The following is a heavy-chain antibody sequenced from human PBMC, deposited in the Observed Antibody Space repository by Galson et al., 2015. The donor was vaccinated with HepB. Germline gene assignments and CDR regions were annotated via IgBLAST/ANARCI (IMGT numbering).Heavy chain of an antibody. Sequence: SLRLSCAASGFTFSSYAMSWVRQAPGKGLEWVSAISGSGGSTYYADSVKGRFTISRDNSKNTLYLQMNSLRAEDTAVYYCAKDVPRDYDFWSGYYQWVFDYWGQGTLVTVSS. CDR3: AKDVPRDYDFWSGYYQWVFDY. J-gene: IGHJ4*02. V-gene: IGHV3-23*01. CDR1: GFTFSSYA. CDR2: ISGSGGST. D-gene: IGHD3-3*01.